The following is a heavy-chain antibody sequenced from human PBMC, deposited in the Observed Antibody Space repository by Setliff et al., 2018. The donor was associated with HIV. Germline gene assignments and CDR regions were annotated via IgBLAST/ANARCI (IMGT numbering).Heavy chain of an antibody. D-gene: IGHD2-2*01. CDR2: IFYSGST. CDR3: ARLAIPAATTDY. Sequence: SETLSLTCTVSGGSISRSRNYWGWIRQPPGKGLEWIGSIFYSGSTYYNPSLKSRPTISVDTSKNQFSLKLNSVTAADKAVYYCARLAIPAATTDYWGQGTLVTVSS. J-gene: IGHJ4*02. CDR1: GGSISRSRNY. V-gene: IGHV4-39*01.